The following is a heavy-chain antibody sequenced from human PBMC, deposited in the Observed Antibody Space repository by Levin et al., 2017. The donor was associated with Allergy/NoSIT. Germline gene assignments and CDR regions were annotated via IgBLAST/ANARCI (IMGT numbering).Heavy chain of an antibody. CDR2: MYHSGDT. J-gene: IGHJ4*02. D-gene: IGHD2-8*01. CDR1: GASISSTNW. V-gene: IGHV4-4*02. CDR3: ARDLMYGPLAF. Sequence: CAVSGASISSTNWWTWVRQPPGKGLEWIGEMYHSGDTNYNPSLKSRVTMSVDKSKKQFFLKLTSVTAADTAVYYCARDLMYGPLAFWGQGTLVIVSS.